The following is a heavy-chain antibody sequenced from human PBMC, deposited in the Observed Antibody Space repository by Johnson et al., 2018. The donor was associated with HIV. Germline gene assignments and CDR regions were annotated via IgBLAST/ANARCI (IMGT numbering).Heavy chain of an antibody. V-gene: IGHV3-66*01. CDR1: GFTVSSNY. CDR3: ARDVTKDAFDI. Sequence: VQLVESGGGLVTPGGSLRLSCAASGFTVSSNYMSWVRQAPGKGLEWVSVIYSGGSTYYADSVKGRFTISRDNSKNTLYLKMNSLRAEDTAVYYCARDVTKDAFDIWGQGTMVTVSS. J-gene: IGHJ3*02. CDR2: IYSGGST. D-gene: IGHD4-17*01.